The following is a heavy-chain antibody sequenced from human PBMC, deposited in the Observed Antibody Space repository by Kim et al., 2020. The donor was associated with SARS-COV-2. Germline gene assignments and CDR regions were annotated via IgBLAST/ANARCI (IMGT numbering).Heavy chain of an antibody. Sequence: GGSLRLSCAASGFTFSNAWMSWVRQAPGKGLEWVGRIKSKTDGGTTDYAAPVKGRFTISRDDSKNTLYLQMNSLKTEDTAVYYCTTDAAYDILTGPIDYWGQGTLVTVSS. CDR2: IKSKTDGGTT. V-gene: IGHV3-15*01. CDR1: GFTFSNAW. J-gene: IGHJ4*02. D-gene: IGHD3-9*01. CDR3: TTDAAYDILTGPIDY.